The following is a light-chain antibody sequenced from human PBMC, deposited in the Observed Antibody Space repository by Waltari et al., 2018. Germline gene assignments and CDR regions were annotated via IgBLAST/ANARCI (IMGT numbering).Light chain of an antibody. J-gene: IGLJ3*02. CDR1: SSDVGSYNL. CDR3: CSYAGSSTSWV. CDR2: EGS. V-gene: IGLV2-23*01. Sequence: QSALTQPASVSGSPGQSITISCTGTSSDVGSYNLVSWYQQPPGKAPKLMIYEGSKRPSGVSIRFSGSKSGNTASLTISGLQAEDEADYYCCSYAGSSTSWVFGGGTKLTVL.